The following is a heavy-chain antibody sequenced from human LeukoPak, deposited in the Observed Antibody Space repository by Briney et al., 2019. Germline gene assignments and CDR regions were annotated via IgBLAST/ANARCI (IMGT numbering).Heavy chain of an antibody. CDR1: GFTFSSYE. Sequence: GGSLRLSCAASGFTFSSYEMNWVRQAPGKGLEWVSYISSSSSTIYYADSVKGRFTISRDNAKNSLYLQMNSLRAEDTAVYYCARLPMYDILTGYSFYWYFDLWGRGTLVTVSS. CDR3: ARLPMYDILTGYSFYWYFDL. CDR2: ISSSSSTI. D-gene: IGHD3-9*01. V-gene: IGHV3-48*01. J-gene: IGHJ2*01.